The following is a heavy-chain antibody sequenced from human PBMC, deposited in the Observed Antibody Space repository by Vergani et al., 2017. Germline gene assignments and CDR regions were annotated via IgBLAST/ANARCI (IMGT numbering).Heavy chain of an antibody. Sequence: QVQLVQSGAEVKKPGASVKVSCKASGYTFTSYGISWVRQGPGQGLEWMGWISAYNGNTNYAQKLQGRVTMTTDTSTSTAYMELRSLRSDDTAVYYCARARAAAGAASPVDPWGQGTLVTVSS. J-gene: IGHJ5*02. CDR1: GYTFTSYG. CDR3: ARARAAAGAASPVDP. CDR2: ISAYNGNT. V-gene: IGHV1-18*01. D-gene: IGHD6-13*01.